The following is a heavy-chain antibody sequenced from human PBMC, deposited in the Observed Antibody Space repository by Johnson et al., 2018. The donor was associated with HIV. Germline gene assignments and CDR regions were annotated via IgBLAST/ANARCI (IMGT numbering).Heavy chain of an antibody. Sequence: QVQLVESGGGVVQPGRSLRLSCAASGFTFSNYAMHWVRQAPGKGLEWLSVISYDGSNKYYADSVKGRFTISRDNSKNTLYLQMNSLRAEDTAVYYCAKESAFDIWGQGTMVTVSS. CDR3: AKESAFDI. CDR1: GFTFSNYA. J-gene: IGHJ3*02. CDR2: ISYDGSNK. V-gene: IGHV3-30*04.